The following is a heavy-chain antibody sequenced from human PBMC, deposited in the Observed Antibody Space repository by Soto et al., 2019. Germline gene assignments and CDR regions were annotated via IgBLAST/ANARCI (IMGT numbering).Heavy chain of an antibody. D-gene: IGHD3-22*01. Sequence: QMQLVQSGAEVKKPGSSVKVSCKASGRTLTNFINYPINWVRQAPGQGLEWMGGIVPNIGTVNYAQKFQGRVSITADKSTSTAYMELGSLTSEDTALYYCARGGIHFYDSSGHAFDSWGQGTLISVTS. CDR1: GRTLTNFINYP. J-gene: IGHJ4*02. CDR2: IVPNIGTV. CDR3: ARGGIHFYDSSGHAFDS. V-gene: IGHV1-69*06.